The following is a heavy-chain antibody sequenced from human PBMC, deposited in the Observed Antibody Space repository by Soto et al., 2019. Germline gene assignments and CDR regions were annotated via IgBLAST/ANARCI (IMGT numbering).Heavy chain of an antibody. CDR3: ARVLGVTGTTDYYYYYGMDV. Sequence: QVQLVQSGAEVKKPGSSVKVSCKASGGTFSSYAISWVRQAPGQGLEWMGGIIPIFGTANYAQKFQGRVTITADESTRTAYMELSSLRSEDTAVYYCARVLGVTGTTDYYYYYGMDVWGQGTTVTVSS. J-gene: IGHJ6*02. CDR2: IIPIFGTA. CDR1: GGTFSSYA. V-gene: IGHV1-69*01. D-gene: IGHD1-7*01.